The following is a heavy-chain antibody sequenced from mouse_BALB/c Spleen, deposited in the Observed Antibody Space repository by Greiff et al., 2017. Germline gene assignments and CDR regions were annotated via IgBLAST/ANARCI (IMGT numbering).Heavy chain of an antibody. V-gene: IGHV5-12-2*01. CDR2: ISNGGGST. J-gene: IGHJ4*01. CDR3: ARHLYVNYLYAMDY. Sequence: EVKLMESGGGLVQPGGSLKLSCAASGFTFSSYTMSWVRQTPEKRLEWVAYISNGGGSTYYPDTVKGRFTISRDNAKNTLYLQMSSLKSEDTAMYYCARHLYVNYLYAMDYWGQGTSVTVSS. D-gene: IGHD2-1*01. CDR1: GFTFSSYT.